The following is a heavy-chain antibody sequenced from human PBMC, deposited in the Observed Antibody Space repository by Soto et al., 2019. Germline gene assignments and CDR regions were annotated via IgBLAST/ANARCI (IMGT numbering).Heavy chain of an antibody. CDR1: GGSISSSNW. CDR3: ARLRGYRYIVKFVN. CDR2: IYHSGST. Sequence: SETLSLTCAVSGGSISSSNWWSWVRQPPGKGLEWIGEIYHSGSTNYNPSLKSRVTISVDKSKNQFSLKLSSVTAADTAVYYCARLRGYRYIVKFVNGGQGTLVTVST. V-gene: IGHV4-4*02. D-gene: IGHD5-18*01. J-gene: IGHJ4*02.